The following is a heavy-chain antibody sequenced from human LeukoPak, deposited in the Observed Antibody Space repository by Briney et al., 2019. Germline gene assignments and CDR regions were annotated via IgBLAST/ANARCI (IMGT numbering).Heavy chain of an antibody. J-gene: IGHJ4*02. CDR3: ARDSSGYQ. Sequence: GGSLRLSCAASGFTFSSYWMHWVRQAPGKGLVWVVNIKEDGSEKYYGDSVKGRFTISRDNAKNSLYLQMNSLRAEDTAVYYCARDSSGYQWGQGTLVTVSS. CDR2: IKEDGSEK. V-gene: IGHV3-7*01. D-gene: IGHD3-22*01. CDR1: GFTFSSYW.